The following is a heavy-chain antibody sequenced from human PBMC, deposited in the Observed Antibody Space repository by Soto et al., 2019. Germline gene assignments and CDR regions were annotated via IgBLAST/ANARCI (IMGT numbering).Heavy chain of an antibody. CDR2: ISYDGSNK. Sequence: GGSLRLSCAASGFTFSSYGMHWVRQAPGKGLEWVAVISYDGSNKYYADSVKGRFTISRDNSKNTLYLQMNSLRAEDTAVYYCAKGHMVRGVIFYWGQGTLVTVSS. V-gene: IGHV3-30*18. D-gene: IGHD3-10*01. CDR1: GFTFSSYG. CDR3: AKGHMVRGVIFY. J-gene: IGHJ4*02.